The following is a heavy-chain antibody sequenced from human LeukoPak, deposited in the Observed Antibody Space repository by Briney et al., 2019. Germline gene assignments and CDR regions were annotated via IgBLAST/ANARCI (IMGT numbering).Heavy chain of an antibody. CDR3: ARRYRQYRDGYNSDY. V-gene: IGHV5-10-1*01. CDR2: IDPSDSYT. CDR1: GYSFTSYW. J-gene: IGHJ4*02. Sequence: GESLRISCKGSGYSFTSYWISWVRQMPGKGLEWMGRIDPSDSYTNYSPSFQGHVTISADKSISTAYLQWSSLKASDTAMYYCARRYRQYRDGYNSDYWGQGTLVTVSS. D-gene: IGHD5-24*01.